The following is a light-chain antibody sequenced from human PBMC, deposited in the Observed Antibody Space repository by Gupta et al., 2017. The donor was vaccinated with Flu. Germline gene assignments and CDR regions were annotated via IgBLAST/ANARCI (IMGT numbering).Light chain of an antibody. CDR1: ISEIGNYDS. CDR2: VVS. J-gene: IGLJ2*01. V-gene: IGLV2-11*01. Sequence: DTISCTGSISEIGNYDSVCWHHQHADKPRRLVIYVVSERPAGVPARFSGSKSGETTSLTISVRPEEEVAYYYSFSDAGTGNFVFGGGTKVTVL. CDR3: FSDAGTGNFV.